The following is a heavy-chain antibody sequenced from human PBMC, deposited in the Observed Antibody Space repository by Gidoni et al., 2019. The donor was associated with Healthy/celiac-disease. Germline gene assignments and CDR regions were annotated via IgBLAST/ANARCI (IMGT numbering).Heavy chain of an antibody. D-gene: IGHD4-17*01. Sequence: VQLVQSGAEVKKPGSSVTASCKASGGTFSSYAISWVRQAPGQGLEWMGGIIPIFGTANYAQKFQGRVTITADESTSTAYMELSSLRSEDTAVYYCAREGTTVTENWFDPWGQGTLVTVSS. J-gene: IGHJ5*02. CDR1: GGTFSSYA. V-gene: IGHV1-69*01. CDR2: IIPIFGTA. CDR3: AREGTTVTENWFDP.